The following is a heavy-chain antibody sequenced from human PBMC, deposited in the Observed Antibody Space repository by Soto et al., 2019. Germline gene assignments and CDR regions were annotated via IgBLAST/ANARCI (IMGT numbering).Heavy chain of an antibody. CDR1: GFTFSSYG. V-gene: IGHV3-33*01. CDR2: IRYDGSKE. CDR3: ARDRTYFGSGAVGMDV. J-gene: IGHJ6*02. Sequence: QMQLAESGGGVVQPGRSLRLSCAASGFTFSSYGMYWVRQAPGKGLEWLANIRYDGSKEYYADFVKGRFTISRDNSKNTLYLQMNSLRVEDTAVYYCARDRTYFGSGAVGMDVWGQGTTVTVSS. D-gene: IGHD3-10*01.